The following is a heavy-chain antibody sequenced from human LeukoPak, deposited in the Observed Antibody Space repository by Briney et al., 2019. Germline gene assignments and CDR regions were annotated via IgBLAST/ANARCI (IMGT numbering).Heavy chain of an antibody. CDR2: IYYSGST. D-gene: IGHD6-19*01. V-gene: IGHV4-59*01. CDR1: GGSISSYY. Sequence: SETLSLTCTVSGGSISSYYWSWIRQPPGKGLEWIGYIYYSGSTNYNPSLMSRVTISVDTSKNQFSLKLSSVTAADTAVYYCARLSSGPRGVDYWGQGTLVTVSS. J-gene: IGHJ4*02. CDR3: ARLSSGPRGVDY.